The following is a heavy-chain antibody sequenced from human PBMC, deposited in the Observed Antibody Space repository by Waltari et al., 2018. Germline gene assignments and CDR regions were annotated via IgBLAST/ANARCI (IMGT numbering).Heavy chain of an antibody. CDR1: GGSISSSSYY. Sequence: QLQLQESGPGLVKPSETLSLTCTVSGGSISSSSYYWGWIRQPPGQGPEWIGSIYYSGSTYYNPSLKSRVTISVDTSKNQFSLKLSSVTAADTAVYYCARVKVLRFLEWFPSWFDPWGQGTLVTVSS. CDR3: ARVKVLRFLEWFPSWFDP. J-gene: IGHJ5*02. D-gene: IGHD3-3*01. CDR2: IYYSGST. V-gene: IGHV4-39*07.